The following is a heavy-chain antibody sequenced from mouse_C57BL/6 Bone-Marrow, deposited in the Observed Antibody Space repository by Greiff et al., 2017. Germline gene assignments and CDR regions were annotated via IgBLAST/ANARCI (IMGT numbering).Heavy chain of an antibody. CDR1: GFNIKDYY. J-gene: IGHJ1*03. CDR3: TTSTLVLLRSRWYFDV. CDR2: IDPEDGVT. V-gene: IGHV14-1*01. Sequence: VQLKQSGAELVRPGASVKLSCTASGFNIKDYYMHWVKQRPEQGLEWIGRIDPEDGVTEYAPKFQGKATMTADTSSNTAYLQLSSLTSEDTAVYYCTTSTLVLLRSRWYFDVWGTGTTVTVSS. D-gene: IGHD1-1*01.